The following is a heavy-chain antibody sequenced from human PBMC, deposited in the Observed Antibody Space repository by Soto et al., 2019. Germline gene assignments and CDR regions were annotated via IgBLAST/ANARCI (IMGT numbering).Heavy chain of an antibody. CDR1: GVTFSSYG. V-gene: IGHV3-33*01. Sequence: PGGSLRLSCAASGVTFSSYGMHWVRQAPGKGLEWVAVIWYDGSNKYYADSVKGRFTISRDNSKNTLYLQMNSLRAEDTAVYYCARNSGWHHYFDYWGQGTLVTVSS. D-gene: IGHD6-19*01. J-gene: IGHJ4*02. CDR3: ARNSGWHHYFDY. CDR2: IWYDGSNK.